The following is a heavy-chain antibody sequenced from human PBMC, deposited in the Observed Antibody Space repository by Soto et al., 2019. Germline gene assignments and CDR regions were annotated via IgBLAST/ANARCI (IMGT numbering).Heavy chain of an antibody. CDR3: ASDVGVNDHGDYVDY. D-gene: IGHD4-17*01. CDR1: GYTFTNYG. V-gene: IGHV1-18*01. Sequence: QGHLVQSGAEVKKPGASVTVSCKASGYTFTNYGISWVRQAPGQGLEWMGWISGYNGNTKYAPKFQGRVTLTSDTSXXTSYIELRSVRSDDTAVYYCASDVGVNDHGDYVDYWGQGTLVTVSS. J-gene: IGHJ4*02. CDR2: ISGYNGNT.